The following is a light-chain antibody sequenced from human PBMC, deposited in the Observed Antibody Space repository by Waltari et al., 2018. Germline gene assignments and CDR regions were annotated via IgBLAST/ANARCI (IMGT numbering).Light chain of an antibody. Sequence: IVLTQSPATLSLSPGERATLSCRTSHSVSRYLAWYQQKPGQAPPLLIYDASSTATAIPARFSGSGAATEVITIISSIEAEDFVVYYCQQRRNWPRLTFGGGTKVEIK. CDR2: DAS. J-gene: IGKJ4*01. CDR3: QQRRNWPRLT. CDR1: HSVSRY. V-gene: IGKV3-11*01.